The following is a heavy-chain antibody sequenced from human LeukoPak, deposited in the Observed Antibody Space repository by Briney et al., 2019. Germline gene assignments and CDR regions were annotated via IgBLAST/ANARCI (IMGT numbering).Heavy chain of an antibody. D-gene: IGHD6-6*01. CDR1: GGSFSGYY. J-gene: IGHJ5*02. CDR2: INHSGST. V-gene: IGHV4-34*01. Sequence: SETLSLTCAVYGGSFSGYYWSWISQPPGKGLEWIGEINHSGSTNYNPSLKSRVTISVDTSKNQFSLKLSSVTAADTAVYYCARAPSIALRNWFDPWGQGTLVTVSS. CDR3: ARAPSIALRNWFDP.